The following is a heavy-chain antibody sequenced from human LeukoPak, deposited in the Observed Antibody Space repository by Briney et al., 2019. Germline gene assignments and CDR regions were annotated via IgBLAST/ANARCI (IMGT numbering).Heavy chain of an antibody. CDR2: INPNSGGT. J-gene: IGHJ6*03. CDR1: GYTFTGYY. V-gene: IGHV1-2*02. CDR3: ARSATIFGVVPAYMDV. D-gene: IGHD3-3*01. Sequence: GASVKVSCKASGYTFTGYYMHWVRQAPGQGLEWMGWINPNSGGTNYAQRFQGRVTMTRDTSISTAYMELRSLRSDDTAVYYCARSATIFGVVPAYMDVWGKGTTVTVSS.